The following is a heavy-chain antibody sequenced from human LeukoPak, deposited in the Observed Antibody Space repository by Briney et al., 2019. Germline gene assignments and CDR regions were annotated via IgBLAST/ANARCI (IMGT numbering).Heavy chain of an antibody. Sequence: GGSLRLSCAASGFTFDDYAMHWVRQAPGKGLEWVSLISGDGGSTYYADSVKGRFTISRDNSKNSMYLQMKSLRTEDTALYYCAKDISGGYDSGGPFDYWGQGTLVTVSS. CDR1: GFTFDDYA. J-gene: IGHJ4*02. CDR3: AKDISGGYDSGGPFDY. CDR2: ISGDGGST. D-gene: IGHD3-22*01. V-gene: IGHV3-43*02.